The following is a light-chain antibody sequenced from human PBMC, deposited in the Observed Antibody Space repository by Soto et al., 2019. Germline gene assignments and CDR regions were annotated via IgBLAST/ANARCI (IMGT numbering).Light chain of an antibody. CDR1: SGHSSYI. Sequence: QAVVTQSSSASASLGSSVKLTCTLSSGHSSYIIAWHQQQPGKAPRYLMKIDGSGSYNKGSGVPDRFSGSSSGPDRYLTISNLQFDDEADYYCETWDSNTRVFGGGTKVTVL. J-gene: IGLJ3*02. CDR2: IDGSGSY. CDR3: ETWDSNTRV. V-gene: IGLV4-60*02.